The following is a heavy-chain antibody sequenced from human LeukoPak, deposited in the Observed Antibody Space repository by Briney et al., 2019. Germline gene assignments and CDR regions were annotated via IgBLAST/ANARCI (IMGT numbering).Heavy chain of an antibody. D-gene: IGHD3-22*01. V-gene: IGHV4-34*01. CDR2: INHSGST. Sequence: SETLSLTCAVYGGSFSGYYWSWIRQPPGKGLEWIGEINHSGSTNYNPSLKSRVTISVDTSKNQFSLKLSSVTAADTAVYYCASKEGSSGYYLSSLYFDYWGQGTLVTVSS. J-gene: IGHJ4*02. CDR3: ASKEGSSGYYLSSLYFDY. CDR1: GGSFSGYY.